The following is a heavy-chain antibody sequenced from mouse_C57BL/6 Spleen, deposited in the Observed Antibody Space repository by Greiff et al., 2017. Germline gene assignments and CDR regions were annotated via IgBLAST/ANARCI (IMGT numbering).Heavy chain of an antibody. CDR2: IDPSDSYT. V-gene: IGHV1-50*01. D-gene: IGHD1-1*01. J-gene: IGHJ2*01. CDR1: GYTFTSYW. CDR3: ARWDYYGSSYDY. Sequence: QVQLQQPGAELVKPAASVKLSCKASGYTFTSYWMQWVKQRPGQGLEWIGEIDPSDSYTNYNQKFKGKATLTVDTSSSTAYMQLSSLTSEDSAVYYCARWDYYGSSYDYWGQGTTLTVSS.